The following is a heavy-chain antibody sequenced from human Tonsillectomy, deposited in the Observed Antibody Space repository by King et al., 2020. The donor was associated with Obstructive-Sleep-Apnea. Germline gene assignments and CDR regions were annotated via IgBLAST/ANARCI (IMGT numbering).Heavy chain of an antibody. J-gene: IGHJ2*01. D-gene: IGHD1-26*01. CDR1: GFTFSNYG. V-gene: IGHV3-30*02. CDR3: ARGGSYWYFDL. CDR2: IRYDGSNK. Sequence: VQLVESGGGAVQPGGSLRLSCAASGFTFSNYGMHWVRQAPGKGLGWVAFIRYDGSNKYYVDSVKGRFTISRDDSKNTLYLQMNSLRAEDTAVYYCARGGSYWYFDLWGRGTLVSVSS.